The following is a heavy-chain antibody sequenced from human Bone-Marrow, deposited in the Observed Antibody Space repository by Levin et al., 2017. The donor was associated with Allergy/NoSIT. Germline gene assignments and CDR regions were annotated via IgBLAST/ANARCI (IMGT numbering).Heavy chain of an antibody. J-gene: IGHJ4*02. CDR2: ISGSGSST. D-gene: IGHD6-19*01. CDR1: GFTVSSYA. Sequence: GGSLRLSCAASGFTVSSYAMSWVRQAPGKGLEWVSVISGSGSSTYYADSVKGRFTISKDNSKNTLYLQMNSLRAEDTAVYYCAKGKWLAKSCFDYWGQGTLVTVSS. V-gene: IGHV3-23*01. CDR3: AKGKWLAKSCFDY.